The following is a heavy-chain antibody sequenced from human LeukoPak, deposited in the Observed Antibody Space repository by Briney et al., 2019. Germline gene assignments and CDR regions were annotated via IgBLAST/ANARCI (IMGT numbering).Heavy chain of an antibody. Sequence: SETLSLTCVVSDYPISSGYFWGWIRQAPGKGLEWIATISHSGGTYFNPSLQSRTFVSIDTSKNQFSLKLTSVTAADTAVYYCARDHSSGGYCYFLDYWGQGTLVTVSS. D-gene: IGHD2-15*01. V-gene: IGHV4-38-2*02. J-gene: IGHJ4*02. CDR1: DYPISSGYF. CDR3: ARDHSSGGYCYFLDY. CDR2: ISHSGGT.